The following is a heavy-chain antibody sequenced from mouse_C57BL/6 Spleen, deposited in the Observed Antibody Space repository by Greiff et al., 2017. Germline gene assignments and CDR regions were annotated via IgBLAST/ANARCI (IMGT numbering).Heavy chain of an antibody. CDR3: ARVALYGTGYFDV. V-gene: IGHV1-59*01. CDR2: IVPSDSYT. D-gene: IGHD1-1*01. J-gene: IGHJ1*03. CDR1: GYTFTSYW. Sequence: QVQLQQPGAELVRPGTSVKFSCKASGYTFTSYWLHWVMQRPGQGLEWIGVIVPSDSYTNYNQKFKGKATLTVDTSSSTAYMQLSSLTSEDSAVYYCARVALYGTGYFDVWGTGTTLTVSS.